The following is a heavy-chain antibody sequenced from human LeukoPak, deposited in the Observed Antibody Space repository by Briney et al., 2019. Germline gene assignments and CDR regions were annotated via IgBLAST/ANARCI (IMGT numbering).Heavy chain of an antibody. V-gene: IGHV3-48*03. CDR1: GFTVSSYY. Sequence: GGSLRLSCVASGFTVSSYYVSWVRQAPGKGLEWVSYISSSGSTIYYADSVKGRFTISRDNAKNSLYLQMNSLRAEDTAVYYCARDYGGSSPFDYWGQGTLVTVSS. J-gene: IGHJ4*02. CDR3: ARDYGGSSPFDY. D-gene: IGHD4-23*01. CDR2: ISSSGSTI.